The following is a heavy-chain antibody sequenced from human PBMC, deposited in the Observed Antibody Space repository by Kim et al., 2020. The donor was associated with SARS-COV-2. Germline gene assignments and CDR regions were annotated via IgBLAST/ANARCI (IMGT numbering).Heavy chain of an antibody. J-gene: IGHJ6*02. D-gene: IGHD3-22*01. CDR1: GFTFSSYA. V-gene: IGHV3-23*01. Sequence: GGSLRLSCAASGFTFSSYAMSWVRQAPGKGLEWVSAISGSGGSTYYADSVKGRFTISRDNSKNTLYLQMNSLRAEDTAVYYCAKDGHSSGYKYYYYGMDVWGQGTTVTVSS. CDR3: AKDGHSSGYKYYYYGMDV. CDR2: ISGSGGST.